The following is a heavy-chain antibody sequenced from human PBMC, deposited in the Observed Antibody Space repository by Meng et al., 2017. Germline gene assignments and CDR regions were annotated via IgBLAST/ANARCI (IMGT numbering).Heavy chain of an antibody. CDR3: ARGYDFWSGQYYFDY. J-gene: IGHJ4*02. D-gene: IGHD3-3*01. CDR1: GGSISSYY. CDR2: IYYSGST. V-gene: IGHV4-59*01. Sequence: APLHESGPGLVKPSETLSLPCAVSGGSISSYYWSWIRQPPGKGLEWIGYIYYSGSTNYNPSLKSRVTISVDTSKNQFSLKLSSVTAADTAVYYCARGYDFWSGQYYFDYWGQGTLVTVSS.